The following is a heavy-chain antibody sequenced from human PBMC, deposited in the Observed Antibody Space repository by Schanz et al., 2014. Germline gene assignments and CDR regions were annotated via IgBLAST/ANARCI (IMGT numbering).Heavy chain of an antibody. CDR1: GFTVSSNY. Sequence: EVQLVESGGGLIQPGGSLRLSCAASGFTVSSNYMSWVRQAPGKGLEWVAVIYSGGSTFYTDSVKGRFTISRDNSKNSLYLQMNSLRAEDTAVYYCARVRAYDYGAEAHGMDVWGQGTLVTVSS. J-gene: IGHJ6*02. CDR2: IYSGGST. CDR3: ARVRAYDYGAEAHGMDV. V-gene: IGHV3-53*01. D-gene: IGHD4-17*01.